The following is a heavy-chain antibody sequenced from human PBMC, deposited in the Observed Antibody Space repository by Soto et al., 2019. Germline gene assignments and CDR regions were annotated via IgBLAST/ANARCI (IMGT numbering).Heavy chain of an antibody. Sequence: QVQVAQSGAEEKKPGASVKVSCKASGYIFNGYAMHWVRQAPGQRLEWMAWINGGNGDTRYSQKFQGRVTVTRDTSANTVYMELSSLRFEDTAVYYCARAGTVFGLLGNYYGMDVWGQGTTVTVSS. V-gene: IGHV1-3*05. CDR2: INGGNGDT. CDR1: GYIFNGYA. CDR3: ARAGTVFGLLGNYYGMDV. D-gene: IGHD3-3*01. J-gene: IGHJ6*02.